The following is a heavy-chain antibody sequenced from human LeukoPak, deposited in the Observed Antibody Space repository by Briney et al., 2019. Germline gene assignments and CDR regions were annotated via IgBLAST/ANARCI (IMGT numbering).Heavy chain of an antibody. CDR2: IRSKVNNYAT. V-gene: IGHV3-73*01. CDR1: GFTFSGSA. D-gene: IGHD4-17*01. J-gene: IGHJ4*02. CDR3: ARRNGDLGGDFDY. Sequence: PGGSLRLSCSGSGFTFSGSAIHWVRQASGKGLEWVGRIRSKVNNYATEHAPSVRGRFTISRDDSKNTAYLQMNSLKVEDTAVYFCARRNGDLGGDFDYWGQGTLVTVSS.